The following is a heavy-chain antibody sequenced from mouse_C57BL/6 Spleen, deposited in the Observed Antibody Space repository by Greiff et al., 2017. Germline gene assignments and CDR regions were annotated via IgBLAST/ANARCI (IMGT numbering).Heavy chain of an antibody. Sequence: QVQLQQSGAELVKPGASVKLSCKASGYTFTSYWMYWVKQRPGQGLEWIGMIHPNSGSTNYNEKFKSKATLTVDKSSSTAYMQLSSLTSEDSAVYYCTRSYGSNYGAMDYWGQGTSVTSPQ. J-gene: IGHJ4*01. CDR1: GYTFTSYW. D-gene: IGHD1-1*01. CDR2: IHPNSGST. V-gene: IGHV1-64*01. CDR3: TRSYGSNYGAMDY.